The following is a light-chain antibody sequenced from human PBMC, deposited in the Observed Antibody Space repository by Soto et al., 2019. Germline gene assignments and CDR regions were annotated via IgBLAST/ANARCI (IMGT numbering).Light chain of an antibody. V-gene: IGKV3-20*01. Sequence: EIVLTQFPGTLSLSPGERATLSCRASQSVSSTYLAWYQQKPGQAPRLLIYGATNRASGIPDRFSGGGSGTDFTLTISALEPEDFAVYYCQQVGFIFGPGTKVDLK. CDR1: QSVSSTY. CDR3: QQVGFI. J-gene: IGKJ3*01. CDR2: GAT.